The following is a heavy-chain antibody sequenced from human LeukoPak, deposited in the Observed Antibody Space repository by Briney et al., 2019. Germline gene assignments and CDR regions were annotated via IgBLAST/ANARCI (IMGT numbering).Heavy chain of an antibody. CDR3: ARPNYGDYPHDAFDI. V-gene: IGHV4-39*01. Sequence: SETLSLTCTVSGGSISSSSDYWGWIRQPPGKGLEWIGSIYYSGSTYYNPSLKSRVTISVDTSKNQFSLKLSSVTAADTAVYYCARPNYGDYPHDAFDIWGQGTMVTVSS. D-gene: IGHD4-17*01. CDR2: IYYSGST. CDR1: GGSISSSSDY. J-gene: IGHJ3*02.